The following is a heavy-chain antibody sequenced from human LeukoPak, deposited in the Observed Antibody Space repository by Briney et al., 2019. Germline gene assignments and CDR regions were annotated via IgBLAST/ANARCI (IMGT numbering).Heavy chain of an antibody. CDR2: IFPIFHTA. CDR3: ARDRGERDSTWSLPAHGFDI. Sequence: VKVSCKASGGTFSSYAINWVRQAPGQGLEWMGRIFPIFHTANYAQKFQGRVTVTTDESTSTAYMELSSLRPEDTAMYYCARDRGERDSTWSLPAHGFDIWGQGTMVTVSS. J-gene: IGHJ3*02. V-gene: IGHV1-69*05. CDR1: GGTFSSYA. D-gene: IGHD6-13*01.